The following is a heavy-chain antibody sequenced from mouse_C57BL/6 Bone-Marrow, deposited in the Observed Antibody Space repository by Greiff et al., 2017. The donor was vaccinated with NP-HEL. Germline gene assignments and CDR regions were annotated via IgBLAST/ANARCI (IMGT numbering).Heavy chain of an antibody. CDR1: GYTFTSYW. CDR3: ARGYDYDKAMDY. Sequence: VQLQQPGAELVMPGASVKLSCKASGYTFTSYWMHWVKPRPGQGLEWIGEIDPSDSYTNYNQKFKGKSTLTVDKSSSTAYMQLSSLTSEDSAVYYCARGYDYDKAMDYWGQGTSVTVSS. D-gene: IGHD2-4*01. CDR2: IDPSDSYT. J-gene: IGHJ4*01. V-gene: IGHV1-69*01.